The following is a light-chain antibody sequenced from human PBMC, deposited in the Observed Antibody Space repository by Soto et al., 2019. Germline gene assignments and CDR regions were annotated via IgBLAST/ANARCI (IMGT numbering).Light chain of an antibody. J-gene: IGKJ4*01. Sequence: EIVLTQSPGTLSLSPGERATLSCRASQGVSSSYLAWYQQKPGQPPRLLIYGASSRATGIPDRFSGSGSGTDFTPTITILEHEDFAVYYCQRYRTSFGGGTKVEIK. CDR1: QGVSSSY. CDR2: GAS. V-gene: IGKV3-20*01. CDR3: QRYRTS.